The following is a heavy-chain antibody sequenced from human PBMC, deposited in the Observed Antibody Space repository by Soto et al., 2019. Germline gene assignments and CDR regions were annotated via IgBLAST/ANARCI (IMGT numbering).Heavy chain of an antibody. CDR3: ARDLLRWSFDY. Sequence: GGSLRLSCAASGFTVSNNYMSWVRQAPGKGLEWVSVIYSGGDTYYADSVKGRFTISRDNSKNTLYLQMNSLRVEDTAVYFCARDLLRWSFDYWGQGTLVTVSS. D-gene: IGHD2-15*01. CDR1: GFTVSNNY. V-gene: IGHV3-66*01. J-gene: IGHJ4*02. CDR2: IYSGGDT.